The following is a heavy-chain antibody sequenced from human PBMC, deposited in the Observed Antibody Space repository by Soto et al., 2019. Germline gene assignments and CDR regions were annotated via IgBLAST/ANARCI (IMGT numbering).Heavy chain of an antibody. Sequence: VASVKVSCKASAYTFTDYYIHWVRQAPGQGLEWMGWINPKSGETNYAPKFQGWVSMTRDTSVRTAYMELRRLRSDATAVYYCARDSSGTSWVNYHYYYGMDVWGQGTTVTVSS. V-gene: IGHV1-2*04. CDR2: INPKSGET. J-gene: IGHJ6*02. CDR3: ARDSSGTSWVNYHYYYGMDV. CDR1: AYTFTDYY. D-gene: IGHD3-22*01.